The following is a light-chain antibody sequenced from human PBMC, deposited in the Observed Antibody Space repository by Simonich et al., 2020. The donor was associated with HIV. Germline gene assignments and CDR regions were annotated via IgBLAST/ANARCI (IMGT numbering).Light chain of an antibody. CDR3: QQYYSTPRT. CDR2: AAS. Sequence: DIQMTQSPSSLSASVGDRVTITCRASQSLSNFLNWYQQIPGKAPKILIYAASTLQRGVPSRFSGSGSGTDFTLTISSLQPEDFATYYCQQYYSTPRTFGQGTKVEIK. J-gene: IGKJ1*01. CDR1: QSLSNF. V-gene: IGKV1-39*01.